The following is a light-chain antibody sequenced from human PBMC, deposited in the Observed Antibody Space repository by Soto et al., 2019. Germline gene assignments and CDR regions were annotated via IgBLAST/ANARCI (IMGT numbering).Light chain of an antibody. Sequence: EIVLTQSPGTLSLSPGERATLSCRASQSVSSSYLAWYQQKPGQAPRLLIYGASSRATVIPDRFSGSGSGTDFTLTISRLEPEDFAVYYCQQSGSSPWTFGQGTKVEIK. V-gene: IGKV3-20*01. CDR1: QSVSSSY. J-gene: IGKJ1*01. CDR3: QQSGSSPWT. CDR2: GAS.